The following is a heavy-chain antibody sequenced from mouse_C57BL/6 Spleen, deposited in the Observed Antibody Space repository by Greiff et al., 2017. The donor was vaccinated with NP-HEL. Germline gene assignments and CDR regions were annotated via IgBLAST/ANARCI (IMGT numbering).Heavy chain of an antibody. Sequence: VQLKESEGGLVQPGSSMKLSCTASGFTFSDYYMAWVRQVPEKGLEWVANINYDGSSTYYLDSLKSRFIIARDNAKNILYLQMGSLKSEDTATYYCARERYFDVWGTGTTVTVSS. V-gene: IGHV5-16*01. CDR3: ARERYFDV. CDR1: GFTFSDYY. J-gene: IGHJ1*03. CDR2: INYDGSST.